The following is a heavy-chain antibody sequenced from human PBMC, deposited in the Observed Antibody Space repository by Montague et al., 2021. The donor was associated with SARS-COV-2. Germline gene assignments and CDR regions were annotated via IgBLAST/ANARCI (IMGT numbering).Heavy chain of an antibody. CDR1: GFSLDASGAG. V-gene: IGHV2-5*02. J-gene: IGHJ4*02. CDR2: IYWDDSM. D-gene: IGHD5-18*01. CDR3: THTGWRSVGHSQX. Sequence: PALVKPTQTLTLTCRFSGFSLDASGAGVGWLRQPPGEALEWLSTIYWDDSMVFRPSLQARPTITKDTSKNQVVLKMTNVKPVDRGTYYCTHTGWRSVGHSQXWGRGTVVTV.